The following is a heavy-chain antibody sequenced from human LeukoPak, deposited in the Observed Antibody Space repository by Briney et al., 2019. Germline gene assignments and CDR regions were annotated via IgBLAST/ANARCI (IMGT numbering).Heavy chain of an antibody. J-gene: IGHJ5*02. V-gene: IGHV1-2*02. CDR2: INPNSGGT. Sequence: ASVKVSCKASGYTFTGYYMHWVRQAPGQGLEWMGWINPNSGGTNYAQKFQGRVTMTRDTSISTAYMELSRLRSDDTAVYYCARTPSIAAAGLGYNWFDPWGQGTLVTVSS. CDR3: ARTPSIAAAGLGYNWFDP. CDR1: GYTFTGYY. D-gene: IGHD6-13*01.